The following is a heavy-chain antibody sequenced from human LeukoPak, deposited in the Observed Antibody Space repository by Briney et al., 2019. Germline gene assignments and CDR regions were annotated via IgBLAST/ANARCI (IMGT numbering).Heavy chain of an antibody. J-gene: IGHJ4*02. D-gene: IGHD5-24*01. Sequence: PGGSLRLSCAASGFTFSSYGMHWVRQAPGKGLEWVAFIRYDGSNKYYADSVKGRFTISRDNSKNTLYLQMNSLRAEDTAVYYCAKDRGDGYILPSGPFDYWGQGTLVTVSS. CDR1: GFTFSSYG. CDR3: AKDRGDGYILPSGPFDY. V-gene: IGHV3-30*02. CDR2: IRYDGSNK.